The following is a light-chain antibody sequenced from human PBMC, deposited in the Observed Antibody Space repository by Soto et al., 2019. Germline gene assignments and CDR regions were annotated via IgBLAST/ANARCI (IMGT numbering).Light chain of an antibody. CDR3: QSYDSSLSCWV. V-gene: IGLV1-40*01. CDR1: SSNIGAGYD. CDR2: GNS. J-gene: IGLJ3*02. Sequence: QLVLTQPPSVSGAPGQRVTISCTGSSSNIGAGYDVHWYQQLPGTAPKLLIYGNSNRPSGVPDRFSGSKSGTSASLAITGLQAEDEADYYCQSYDSSLSCWVFGGGTKVNVL.